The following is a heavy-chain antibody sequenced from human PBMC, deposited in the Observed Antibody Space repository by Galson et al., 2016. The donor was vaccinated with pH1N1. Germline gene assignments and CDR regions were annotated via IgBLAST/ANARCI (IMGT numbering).Heavy chain of an antibody. D-gene: IGHD3-10*01. CDR1: GYTFTSYG. Sequence: SVKVSCKASGYTFTSYGISWVRQAPGQGLEWMGWISAYTGNTNYAQKLQGRVTMTTDKSTSTAFMELRSLRSDDTAVYFCAREAQKFYYGSGALDPWGQGILVTVSS. V-gene: IGHV1-18*01. CDR3: AREAQKFYYGSGALDP. J-gene: IGHJ5*02. CDR2: ISAYTGNT.